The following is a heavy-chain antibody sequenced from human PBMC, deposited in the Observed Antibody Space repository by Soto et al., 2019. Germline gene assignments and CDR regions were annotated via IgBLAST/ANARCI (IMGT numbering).Heavy chain of an antibody. Sequence: GGSLRLSCAASGFTFSSYAMSWVRQAPGKGLEWVSAISGSGGSTYYADSVKGRFTISRDNSKNTLYLQMNSLRAEDTAVYYCAKPASSSWDYYYYYYGMDVWGQGTTVTVSS. D-gene: IGHD6-13*01. CDR1: GFTFSSYA. J-gene: IGHJ6*02. CDR2: ISGSGGST. CDR3: AKPASSSWDYYYYYYGMDV. V-gene: IGHV3-23*01.